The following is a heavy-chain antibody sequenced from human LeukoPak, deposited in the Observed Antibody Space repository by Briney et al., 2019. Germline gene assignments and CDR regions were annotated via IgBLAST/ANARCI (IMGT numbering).Heavy chain of an antibody. CDR3: ARGPNSSSWYGLDY. J-gene: IGHJ4*02. Sequence: ASVKVSCKASGYTITSYDINWVRQATGQGLEWMGWMNPNSGNTGYAQKFQGRVTMTRNTSISTAYMELSSLRSEDTAVYCCARGPNSSSWYGLDYWGQGTLVTVSS. CDR2: MNPNSGNT. CDR1: GYTITSYD. D-gene: IGHD6-13*01. V-gene: IGHV1-8*01.